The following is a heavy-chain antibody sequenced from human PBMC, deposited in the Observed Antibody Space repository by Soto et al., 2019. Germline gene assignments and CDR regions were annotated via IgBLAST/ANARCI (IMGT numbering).Heavy chain of an antibody. CDR2: IYYSGST. V-gene: IGHV4-31*03. J-gene: IGHJ3*02. CDR3: ARGETMVRGRDAFDI. CDR1: GGSISSGGYY. Sequence: QVQLQESGPGLVKPSQTLSLTCTVSGGSISSGGYYWSWIRQHPGKGLGCIGYIYYSGSTYYNPSLKSRVTISVDTSKNQFSLKLSSVTAADTAVYYCARGETMVRGRDAFDIWGQGTMVTVSS. D-gene: IGHD3-10*01.